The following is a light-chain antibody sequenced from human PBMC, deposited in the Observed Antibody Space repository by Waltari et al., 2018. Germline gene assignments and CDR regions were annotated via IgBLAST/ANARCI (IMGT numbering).Light chain of an antibody. Sequence: IVMTQSPASLAVSLGERATINCKANQSVFFSSTNKNYVAWYQQRPGQPPRLLHSWASIRESGVPDRVVGSGSGTDFTLTINSLQAEDVALYYCQHYYRTPYSFGQGTKLEIK. CDR1: QSVFFSSTNKNY. CDR3: QHYYRTPYS. J-gene: IGKJ2*03. CDR2: WAS. V-gene: IGKV4-1*01.